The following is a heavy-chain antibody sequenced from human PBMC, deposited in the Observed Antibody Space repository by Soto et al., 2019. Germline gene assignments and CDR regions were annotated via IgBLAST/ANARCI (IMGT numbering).Heavy chain of an antibody. CDR2: ISAYNGNT. V-gene: IGHV1-18*01. CDR1: GYTFTSYG. D-gene: IGHD5-12*01. CDR3: ARDVAIYSGYDSPVIY. Sequence: QVQLVQSGAEVKKPGASVKVSCKASGYTFTSYGISWVRQAPGQGLEWMGWISAYNGNTNYAQKLQGRVTMTTDTXAXXAYMELRSLRSDDTAVYYCARDVAIYSGYDSPVIYWGQGTLVTVSS. J-gene: IGHJ4*02.